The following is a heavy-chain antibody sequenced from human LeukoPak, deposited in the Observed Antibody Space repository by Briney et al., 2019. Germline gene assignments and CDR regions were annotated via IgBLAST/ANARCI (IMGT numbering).Heavy chain of an antibody. CDR2: INPNSGGT. CDR3: ARDKASAGFLFDY. J-gene: IGHJ4*02. V-gene: IGHV1-2*02. Sequence: ASVKVSCKASGYTFTGYYMHWVRQAPGQGLEWMGWINPNSGGTKYAQKFQGRVTMTRDTSISTTYMELSRLRSDDTAVYYCARDKASAGFLFDYWGQGALDTVSS. D-gene: IGHD6-13*01. CDR1: GYTFTGYY.